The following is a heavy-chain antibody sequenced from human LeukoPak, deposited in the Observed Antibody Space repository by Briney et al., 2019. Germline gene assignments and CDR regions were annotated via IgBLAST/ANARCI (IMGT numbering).Heavy chain of an antibody. J-gene: IGHJ4*02. CDR3: AKEKDDILTSYSLDY. Sequence: GGSLRLSCAASGFTFSSYGMHWVRQAPGKGLEWVALISYDGSNKYYADSVKGRFTISRDNSKNTLYLQMNSLRAEDTAVYYCAKEKDDILTSYSLDYWGQGTLVTVSS. D-gene: IGHD3-9*01. V-gene: IGHV3-30*18. CDR2: ISYDGSNK. CDR1: GFTFSSYG.